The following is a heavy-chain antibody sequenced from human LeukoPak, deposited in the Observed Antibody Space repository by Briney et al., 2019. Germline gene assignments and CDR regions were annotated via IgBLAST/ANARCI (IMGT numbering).Heavy chain of an antibody. CDR1: GYTFTDYY. D-gene: IGHD1-26*01. CDR3: ARGRDRGASTPFDY. J-gene: IGHJ4*02. Sequence: GASVKVSCKASGYTFTDYYMHWVRQAPGQGPEWMGWINSNSGATNYAQKFRGRVTMTRDTSISTVYMELSSLRSDDTAVYYCARGRDRGASTPFDYWGQGTLVTVSS. V-gene: IGHV1-2*02. CDR2: INSNSGAT.